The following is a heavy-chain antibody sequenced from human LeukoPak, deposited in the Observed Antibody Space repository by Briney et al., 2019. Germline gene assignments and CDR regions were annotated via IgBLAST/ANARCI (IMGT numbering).Heavy chain of an antibody. CDR2: VDPEDGET. V-gene: IGHV1-69-2*01. CDR1: GYTFTDYY. D-gene: IGHD2-2*01. J-gene: IGHJ1*01. Sequence: ASVKISCKVSGYTFTDYYMHWVQQAPGKGLEWMGLVDPEDGETIYAEKFQGRVTITADTSTDTAYMELSSLRSEDTAVYYCATDYQLLLYGTAIPQNWGQGTLVTVSS. CDR3: ATDYQLLLYGTAIPQN.